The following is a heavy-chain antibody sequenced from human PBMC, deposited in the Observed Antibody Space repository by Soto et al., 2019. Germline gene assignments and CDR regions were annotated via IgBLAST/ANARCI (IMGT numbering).Heavy chain of an antibody. Sequence: PSETLSLTCTVSGGSISSYYWSWIRQPPGKGLEWIGYIYYSGSTNYNPSPKSRVTISVDTSKNQFSLKLSSVTAADTAVYYCAREGVSSSWYYYYGMDVWGQGTTVNVSS. D-gene: IGHD6-13*01. J-gene: IGHJ6*02. V-gene: IGHV4-59*01. CDR1: GGSISSYY. CDR3: AREGVSSSWYYYYGMDV. CDR2: IYYSGST.